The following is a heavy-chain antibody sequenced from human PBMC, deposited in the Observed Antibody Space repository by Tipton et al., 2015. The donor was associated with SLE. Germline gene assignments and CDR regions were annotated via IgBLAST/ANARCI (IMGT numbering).Heavy chain of an antibody. J-gene: IGHJ5*02. CDR3: ASGGYYGSGSYYGGWFDP. V-gene: IGHV4-39*01. D-gene: IGHD3-10*01. CDR2: VSHDGST. Sequence: TLSLTCSVSGASITSRSHHWTWIRQPPGKGLEWIGSVSHDGSTDYNPSLKSRVAISVDTSKNQFSLKLTSVTAADTGVYYCASGGYYGSGSYYGGWFDPWGQGTLVTVSS. CDR1: GASITSRSHH.